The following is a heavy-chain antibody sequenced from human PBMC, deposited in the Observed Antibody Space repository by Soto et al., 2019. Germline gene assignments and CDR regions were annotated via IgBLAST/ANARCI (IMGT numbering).Heavy chain of an antibody. V-gene: IGHV3-72*01. D-gene: IGHD1-26*01. CDR3: ARVSLVGPSGGRYFDY. CDR2: IKNKANSYTT. J-gene: IGHJ4*02. CDR1: GFAFSAHY. Sequence: EVQLVESGGGLVQPGGSLRLSCAASGFAFSAHYMDWVRQAPGKGLEWVGRIKNKANSYTTEYAASVEGRFTISREDSPNSLYLQMNSRKTEATAVYYCARVSLVGPSGGRYFDYWGQGSQVAVSS.